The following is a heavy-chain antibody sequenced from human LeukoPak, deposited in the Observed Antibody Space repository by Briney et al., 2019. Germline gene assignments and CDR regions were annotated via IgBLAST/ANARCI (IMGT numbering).Heavy chain of an antibody. Sequence: PGGSLRLSCAASGFTFSSYAMSWVRQAPGKGLEWVSAISGSGGSTYYADSVKGRFTISRDNSKNTLYLQMNSLRAEDTAVYYCAKDQGRGTGTPRFDYWGQGTLVTVSS. V-gene: IGHV3-23*01. D-gene: IGHD1-7*01. CDR2: ISGSGGST. CDR3: AKDQGRGTGTPRFDY. CDR1: GFTFSSYA. J-gene: IGHJ4*02.